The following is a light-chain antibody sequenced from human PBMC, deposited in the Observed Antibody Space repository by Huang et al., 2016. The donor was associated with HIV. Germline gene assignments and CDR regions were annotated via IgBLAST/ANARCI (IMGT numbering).Light chain of an antibody. J-gene: IGKJ5*01. CDR2: GAS. V-gene: IGKV3-15*01. CDR3: QQYYNWPPIT. Sequence: EIVMTQSPATLSVSPGERATLSCRASQSVSSNLAWYQQKPGQAPRLLVYGASTRATDIPARFSGSGSGTEFTLTISSLQSEDFAVYYCQQYYNWPPITFGQGTRLEMK. CDR1: QSVSSN.